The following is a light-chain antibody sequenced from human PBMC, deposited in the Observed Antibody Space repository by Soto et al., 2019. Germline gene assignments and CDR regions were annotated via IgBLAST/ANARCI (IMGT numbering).Light chain of an antibody. V-gene: IGLV2-14*01. J-gene: IGLJ1*01. Sequence: ALTQPASVSGSPGQSITISCTGTSGDVGGYYYVSWYQQLPGKAPKLMISEVSNRPSGVSNRFSGSKSGNTASLTISGLQAEDEADYYCSSYTAGGTIFGTGTKSPS. CDR2: EVS. CDR3: SSYTAGGTI. CDR1: SGDVGGYYY.